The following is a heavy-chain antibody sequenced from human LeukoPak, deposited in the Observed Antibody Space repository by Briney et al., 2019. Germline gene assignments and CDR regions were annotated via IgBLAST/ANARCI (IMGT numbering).Heavy chain of an antibody. J-gene: IGHJ6*02. Sequence: ASVKVSCKASGYTFTSYAMHWVRQAPGQRLEWMGWINAGNGNTKYSQKFQGRVTITRDTSASTAYMKLSSLRSEDTAVYYCAALGWELLNYHYYYGMDVWGQGTTVTVSS. D-gene: IGHD1-26*01. V-gene: IGHV1-3*01. CDR2: INAGNGNT. CDR3: AALGWELLNYHYYYGMDV. CDR1: GYTFTSYA.